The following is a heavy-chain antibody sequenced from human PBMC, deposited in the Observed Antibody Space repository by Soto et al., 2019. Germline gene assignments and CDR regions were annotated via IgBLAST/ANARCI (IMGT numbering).Heavy chain of an antibody. D-gene: IGHD6-6*01. CDR3: ARASWRGAARPEYYFDY. V-gene: IGHV1-69*01. CDR1: GGTFSSYA. J-gene: IGHJ4*02. CDR2: IIPISGTA. Sequence: QVQLVQSGAEVKKPGSSVKVSCKDSGGTFSSYAISWVRQAPGQGLEWMGGIIPISGTANYAQKFQGRVTITADESTSTAYMELSSRRSEDTVVYYCARASWRGAARPEYYFDYWGQGTLVTVSS.